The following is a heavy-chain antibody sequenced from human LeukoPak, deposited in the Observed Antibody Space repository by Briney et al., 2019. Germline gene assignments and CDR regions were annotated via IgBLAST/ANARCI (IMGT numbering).Heavy chain of an antibody. J-gene: IGHJ4*02. D-gene: IGHD3-22*01. CDR2: ISWNSGTI. V-gene: IGHV3-9*01. CDR3: AKSPHYYHSGRYLTPVDY. Sequence: GGSLRLSCAASGFSFNDYAMHWVRQAPGKGLEWVSGISWNSGTIGYADSVKGRFTISRDNAKNSLYLQMNSLRTEDTALYYCAKSPHYYHSGRYLTPVDYWGQGTLATVSS. CDR1: GFSFNDYA.